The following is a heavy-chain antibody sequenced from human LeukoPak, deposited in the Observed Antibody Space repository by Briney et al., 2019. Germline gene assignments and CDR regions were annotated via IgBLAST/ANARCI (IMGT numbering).Heavy chain of an antibody. V-gene: IGHV3-53*01. J-gene: IGHJ4*02. D-gene: IGHD1-26*01. CDR1: GFTVSNNY. Sequence: GGSLRLSCAASGFTVSNNYMSWVRQAPGKGLEWVSVIYSGGSTYYADSVKGRFTISRDNSKNTLYLQMNSLRAEDTAVYYCARDSHSGSYYRLDYWGQGTLVTVSS. CDR2: IYSGGST. CDR3: ARDSHSGSYYRLDY.